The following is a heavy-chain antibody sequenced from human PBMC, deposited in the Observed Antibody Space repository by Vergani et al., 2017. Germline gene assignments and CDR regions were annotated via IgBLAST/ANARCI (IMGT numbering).Heavy chain of an antibody. Sequence: EVQLVESGGRVVWPGGSLRLSCTASGFTFNDYGVSWVRQAPGKGLEWVSGINWNGGRISYADSVKGRFTISRDNDKNSLFLQMNSLRVEDTGVYYCARARCIETCYMSNWLDSWGQGTLVTVSS. CDR1: GFTFNDYG. D-gene: IGHD3-9*01. CDR3: ARARCIETCYMSNWLDS. J-gene: IGHJ5*01. CDR2: INWNGGRI. V-gene: IGHV3-20*04.